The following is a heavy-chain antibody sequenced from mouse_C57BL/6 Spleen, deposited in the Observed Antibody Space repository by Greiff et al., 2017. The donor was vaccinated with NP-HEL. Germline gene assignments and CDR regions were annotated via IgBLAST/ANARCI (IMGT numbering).Heavy chain of an antibody. V-gene: IGHV1-82*01. J-gene: IGHJ4*01. CDR3: ARTLDSSGYYYYAVDY. D-gene: IGHD3-2*02. Sequence: QVQLQQSGPELVKPGASVKISCKASGYAFSSSWMNWVKQRPGKGLEWIGRIYPGDGDTNYNGKFKGKATLTADKSSSTAYMQLSSLTSEDSAVYFCARTLDSSGYYYYAVDYWGQGTSVTVSS. CDR1: GYAFSSSW. CDR2: IYPGDGDT.